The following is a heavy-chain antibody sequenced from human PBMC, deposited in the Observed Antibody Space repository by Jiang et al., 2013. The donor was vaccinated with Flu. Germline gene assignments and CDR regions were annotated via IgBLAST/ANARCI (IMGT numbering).Heavy chain of an antibody. CDR2: IYTSGST. Sequence: ETLSLTCTVSGGSISSYYWSWIRQPAGKGLEWIGRIYTSGSTNYNPSLKSRVTMSVDTSKNQFSLKLSSVTAADTAVYYCARGDYYDSSGYYYFDYWGQGTLVTVSS. CDR1: GGSISSYY. V-gene: IGHV4-4*07. CDR3: ARGDYYDSSGYYYFDY. J-gene: IGHJ4*02. D-gene: IGHD3-22*01.